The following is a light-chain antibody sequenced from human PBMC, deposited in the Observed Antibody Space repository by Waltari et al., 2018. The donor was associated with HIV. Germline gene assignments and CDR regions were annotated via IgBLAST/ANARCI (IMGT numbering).Light chain of an antibody. CDR3: QQYYSYPLT. Sequence: AVRMTQTPTSCPAAAGDIVNITCRAKQSISNHLAWYQQKPGKTPRLLISGASTLQNEVPSRFSGSASGTDFTLTINCLQSDDFSTYYCQQYYSYPLTFGQGTRLDIK. V-gene: IGKV1-8*01. CDR2: GAS. J-gene: IGKJ5*01. CDR1: QSISNH.